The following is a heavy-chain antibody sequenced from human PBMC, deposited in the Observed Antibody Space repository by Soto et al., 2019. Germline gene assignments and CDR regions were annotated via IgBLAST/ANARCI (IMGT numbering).Heavy chain of an antibody. Sequence: EVQLLESGGGLVQSGGSLRLSCAASGFLFSSYAMTWVRQAPGKGLEWISVITGSGTSTYYADSVKGRFTISRDNSKNTLYLQMNSLRAEDTAVYYCAKKGSPSGDNKIWYFDLWGRGTLVTVSS. J-gene: IGHJ2*01. V-gene: IGHV3-23*01. CDR3: AKKGSPSGDNKIWYFDL. CDR1: GFLFSSYA. D-gene: IGHD1-26*01. CDR2: ITGSGTST.